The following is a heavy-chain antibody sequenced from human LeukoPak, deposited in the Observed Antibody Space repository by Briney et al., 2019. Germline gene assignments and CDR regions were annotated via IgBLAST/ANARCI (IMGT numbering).Heavy chain of an antibody. CDR3: AKEPDYGDYFDY. J-gene: IGHJ4*02. CDR1: GFTFSSYA. Sequence: PGGSLRLSCAASGFTFSSYAMSWVRQAPGKGLEWVSAISGSGSSTYYADSVKGRFTISRDNSKNTPYLQMNSLRAEDTAVYYCAKEPDYGDYFDYWGQGTLVTVSS. CDR2: ISGSGSST. V-gene: IGHV3-23*01. D-gene: IGHD4-17*01.